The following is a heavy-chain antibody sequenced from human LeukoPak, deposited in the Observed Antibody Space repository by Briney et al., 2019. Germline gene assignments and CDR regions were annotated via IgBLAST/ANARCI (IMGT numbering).Heavy chain of an antibody. CDR1: GGSISSGFYY. J-gene: IGHJ4*02. V-gene: IGHV4-61*02. CDR3: AREVSRGLIIDRIDY. Sequence: PSETLSLTCTVSGGSISSGFYYWSWIRQPAGKGLEWIGRIYTSGSTNYNPSLKSRISISVDTSKNQFSLKLTSVTAADTAVYYCAREVSRGLIIDRIDYWGQGTLVTVSS. D-gene: IGHD3-10*01. CDR2: IYTSGST.